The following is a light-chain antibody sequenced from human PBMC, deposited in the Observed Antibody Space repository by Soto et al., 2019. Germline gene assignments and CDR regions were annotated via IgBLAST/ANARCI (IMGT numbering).Light chain of an antibody. Sequence: DIQMTQSPSSLSASVGDRVTITCRASQGISNYLAWYQQKPGKVPKLLIYAASTLQSGVPSRFSGSGSGTDFTLTISSLQPEDVATYYCQKYNSAPRGTFRPGTKVDIK. CDR2: AAS. V-gene: IGKV1-27*01. CDR3: QKYNSAPRGT. CDR1: QGISNY. J-gene: IGKJ3*01.